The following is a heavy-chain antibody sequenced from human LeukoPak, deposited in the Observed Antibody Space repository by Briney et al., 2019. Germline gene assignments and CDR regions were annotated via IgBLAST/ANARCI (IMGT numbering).Heavy chain of an antibody. CDR3: ASYRVGAIDY. CDR1: GGSFSGYY. D-gene: IGHD1-26*01. V-gene: IGHV4-34*01. Sequence: SETLSLTCAVYGGSFSGYYWSWIRQPPGKGLEWIGEINHSGSTNYNPSLKSRVTISVDTSKNQFSLKLSSVTAADTAVYYCASYRVGAIDYWGQGTLVTVSS. CDR2: INHSGST. J-gene: IGHJ4*02.